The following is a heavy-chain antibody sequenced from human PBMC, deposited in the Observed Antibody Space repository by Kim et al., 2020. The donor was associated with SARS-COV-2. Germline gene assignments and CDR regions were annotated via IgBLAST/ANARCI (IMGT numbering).Heavy chain of an antibody. CDR3: ARAPQAIITNRRWYFDL. D-gene: IGHD3-22*01. J-gene: IGHJ2*01. CDR1: GGSFSGYY. CDR2: INHSGST. Sequence: SETLSLTCAVYGGSFSGYYWSWIRQPPGKGLEWIGEINHSGSTNYNPSLKSRVTISVDTSKNQFSLKLSSVTAADTAVYYCARAPQAIITNRRWYFDLW. V-gene: IGHV4-34*01.